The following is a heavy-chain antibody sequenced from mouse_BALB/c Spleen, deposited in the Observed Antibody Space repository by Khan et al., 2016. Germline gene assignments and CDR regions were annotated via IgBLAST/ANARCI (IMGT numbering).Heavy chain of an antibody. D-gene: IGHD2-1*01. CDR3: ARGGYGNYVFAY. V-gene: IGHV1-87*01. J-gene: IGHJ3*01. Sequence: QVQLQQSGAELARPGASVKLSCKASGYTFTSYWMQWVKQRPGQGLQWIGTIYPGDGDTRYTQKFKGKPTLTADKSSSTAYMQLSSLASEDSAVYYCARGGYGNYVFAYWGQRTLVTVS. CDR2: IYPGDGDT. CDR1: GYTFTSYW.